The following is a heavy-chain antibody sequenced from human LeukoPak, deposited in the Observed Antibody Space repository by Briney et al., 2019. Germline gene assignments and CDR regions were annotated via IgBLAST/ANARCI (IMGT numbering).Heavy chain of an antibody. V-gene: IGHV1-3*01. D-gene: IGHD2-15*01. CDR3: ARESVGGDYFDY. CDR2: INAGNGNT. CDR1: GYTFTSYA. Sequence: ASVKVSCKASGYTFTSYAMHWVRQAPGQRLEWMGWINAGNGNTKYSQKFQGRVTITRGTSASTAYMELSSPRSEDTAVYYCARESVGGDYFDYWGQGTLVTVSS. J-gene: IGHJ4*02.